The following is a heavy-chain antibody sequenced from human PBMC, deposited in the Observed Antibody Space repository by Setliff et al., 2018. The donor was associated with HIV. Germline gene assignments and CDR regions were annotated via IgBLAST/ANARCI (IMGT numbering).Heavy chain of an antibody. J-gene: IGHJ4*01. Sequence: SETLSLTCTVSGDSISRSTYYWGWIRQPPGKGLEWIGSISYSGSTNYNPSLESRVAISENMSKNQLSMRLRSVTAADTALYYCARQNGNFDSWGQGILVTVSS. CDR2: ISYSGST. D-gene: IGHD1-1*01. CDR1: GDSISRSTYY. CDR3: ARQNGNFDS. V-gene: IGHV4-39*01.